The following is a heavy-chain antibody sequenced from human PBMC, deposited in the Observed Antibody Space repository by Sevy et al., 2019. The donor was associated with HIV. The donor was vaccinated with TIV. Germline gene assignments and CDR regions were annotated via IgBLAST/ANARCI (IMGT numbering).Heavy chain of an antibody. CDR1: GGSITSLY. CDR2: IYYNGNT. V-gene: IGHV4-59*08. CDR3: GGENAWGRGYS. D-gene: IGHD1-26*01. Sequence: SETLSLTCTVSGGSITSLYWGWIRQPPGKGLEWIANIYYNGNTNYNPSLKSRVTISLDTSENQFSLRLSSVTAADTAIYYCGGENAWGRGYSWGQGTLVTVSS. J-gene: IGHJ4*02.